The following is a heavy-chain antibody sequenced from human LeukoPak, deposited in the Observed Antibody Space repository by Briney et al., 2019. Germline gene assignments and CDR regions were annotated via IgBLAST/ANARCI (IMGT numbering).Heavy chain of an antibody. Sequence: SVKVSCKASGDNFNNYAVNWVRQAPGQGLQWMGRIIPALDRANYAHNFQGRLTITADKSTKTAYMELSSLQSEDTGLYYCARRTDAVDDAFDIWGQGTMLIVSS. CDR2: IIPALDRA. D-gene: IGHD3/OR15-3a*01. CDR3: ARRTDAVDDAFDI. V-gene: IGHV1-69*04. CDR1: GDNFNNYA. J-gene: IGHJ3*02.